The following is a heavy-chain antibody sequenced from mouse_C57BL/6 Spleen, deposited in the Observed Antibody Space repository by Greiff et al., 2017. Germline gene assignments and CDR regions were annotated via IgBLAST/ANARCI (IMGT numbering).Heavy chain of an antibody. CDR2: IYPGDGDT. Sequence: VQLQQSGPELVKPGASVKISCKASGYAFSSSWMNWVKQRPGKGLEWIGRIYPGDGDTNYNGKFKGKATLTADKSSSTAYMQLSSLTSEDSAVYFCARSLTTVVAGDWYFDVWGTGTTVTVSS. CDR1: GYAFSSSW. V-gene: IGHV1-82*01. D-gene: IGHD1-1*01. CDR3: ARSLTTVVAGDWYFDV. J-gene: IGHJ1*03.